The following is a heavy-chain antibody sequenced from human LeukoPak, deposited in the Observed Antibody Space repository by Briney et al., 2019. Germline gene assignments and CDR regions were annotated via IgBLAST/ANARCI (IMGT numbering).Heavy chain of an antibody. CDR3: ARRGYGDQGGFDY. Sequence: SQTLSLTCTVSGGSISSGDYYWSWIRQPPGKGLEWIAYMYYSGSTYYNPSLKSRVTISVDTSKNQFSLKLSSVTAADTAVYYCARRGYGDQGGFDYWGQGTLVTVSS. J-gene: IGHJ4*02. CDR2: MYYSGST. CDR1: GGSISSGDYY. V-gene: IGHV4-30-4*01. D-gene: IGHD4-17*01.